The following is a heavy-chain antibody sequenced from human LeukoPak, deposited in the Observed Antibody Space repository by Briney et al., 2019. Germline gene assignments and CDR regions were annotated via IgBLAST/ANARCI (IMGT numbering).Heavy chain of an antibody. CDR3: AREKTTQNGDYESFDY. Sequence: PGGSLRLSCAASGFTFSSYGMHWVRQAPGKGLEWVAVIWYDGSNKYYADSVKGRFTISRDNSKNTLYLQMNSLRAEDTAVYYCAREKTTQNGDYESFDYWGQGTLVTVSS. D-gene: IGHD4-17*01. J-gene: IGHJ4*02. CDR1: GFTFSSYG. CDR2: IWYDGSNK. V-gene: IGHV3-33*01.